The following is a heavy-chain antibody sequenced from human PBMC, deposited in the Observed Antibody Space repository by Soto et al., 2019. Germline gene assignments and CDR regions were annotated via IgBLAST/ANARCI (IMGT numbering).Heavy chain of an antibody. CDR1: GGSISSSSYY. Sequence: SETLSLTCTVSGGSISSSSYYWGWIRQPPGKGLEWIGSIYYSGSTYYNPSLKSRVTISVDTSKNQFSLKLGSVTAADTTVYYCARHPREYYYDSSGYYQTGHNWFDPWGQGTLVTVSS. D-gene: IGHD3-22*01. CDR3: ARHPREYYYDSSGYYQTGHNWFDP. CDR2: IYYSGST. V-gene: IGHV4-39*01. J-gene: IGHJ5*02.